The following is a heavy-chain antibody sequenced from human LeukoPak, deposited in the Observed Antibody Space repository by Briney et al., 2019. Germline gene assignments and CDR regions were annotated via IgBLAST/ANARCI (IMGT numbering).Heavy chain of an antibody. CDR1: GFTFSSYA. J-gene: IGHJ4*02. V-gene: IGHV3-23*01. D-gene: IGHD1-7*01. CDR3: AKRKNWNYSFDS. CDR2: ISGSGGST. Sequence: PGGSLRLSCAASGFTFSSYAMSWVRQAPGKGLEWVSTISGSGGSTYYADSVKGRFTISRDNSKNTLYLQVNNLRAEDTAVYYCAKRKNWNYSFDSWGQGTLVTVSS.